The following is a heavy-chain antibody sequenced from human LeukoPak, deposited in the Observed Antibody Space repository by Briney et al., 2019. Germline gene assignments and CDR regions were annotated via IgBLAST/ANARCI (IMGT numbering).Heavy chain of an antibody. D-gene: IGHD5-18*01. CDR3: ARELVTWSPGDY. CDR1: GFTFSNYV. J-gene: IGHJ4*02. V-gene: IGHV3-30*03. CDR2: ISHDVSIK. Sequence: GGSLRLSCAASGFTFSNYVMQWVRQAPGKGLEWVAVISHDVSIKNYADSVKGRFTISRDNSDSTVYLQMNSLRLEDTAVYYCARELVTWSPGDYWRQGTLVTVSS.